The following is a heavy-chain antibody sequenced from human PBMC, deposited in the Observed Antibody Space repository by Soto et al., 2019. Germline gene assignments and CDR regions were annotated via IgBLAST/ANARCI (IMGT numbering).Heavy chain of an antibody. CDR3: VKETGNYYDSSGYYFDY. CDR2: IHWNSGGM. D-gene: IGHD3-22*01. Sequence: PGGSLRLSCAASGFPFDDYAMHWVRQAPGKGLEWVPGIHWNSGGMGYADSVKGRFTVSRDNAKNSLYLQMNSLRLEDTALYYCVKETGNYYDSSGYYFDYWGQGTLVTVSS. CDR1: GFPFDDYA. J-gene: IGHJ4*02. V-gene: IGHV3-9*01.